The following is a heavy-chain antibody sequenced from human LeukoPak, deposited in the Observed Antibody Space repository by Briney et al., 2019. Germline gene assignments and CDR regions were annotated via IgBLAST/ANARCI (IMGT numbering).Heavy chain of an antibody. J-gene: IGHJ4*02. V-gene: IGHV3-23*01. Sequence: GGSLRLSCAASGFTFSSYHMSWVREATGKGLEWVSAMRGRRCSTFYADCVRGRFTISRDISENTLYLQMNSLRAEDTAVYYCARELDRDGYNLAGFDYWRQGTLVTVSS. CDR1: GFTFSSYH. CDR3: ARELDRDGYNLAGFDY. D-gene: IGHD5-24*01. CDR2: MRGRRCST.